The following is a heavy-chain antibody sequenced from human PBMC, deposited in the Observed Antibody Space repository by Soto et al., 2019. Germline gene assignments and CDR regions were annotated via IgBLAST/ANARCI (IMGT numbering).Heavy chain of an antibody. Sequence: SETLSLTCTVSGSSIRSISYFWGWIRQPPGKGLEWIGSIYYSGGTYYNPSLKSRVTISVDTSKNQFSLKLSSVTAADTAVYYCARHWGRGAAGTCYNWGQGTLVTVS. CDR2: IYYSGGT. CDR1: GSSIRSISYF. D-gene: IGHD6-13*01. J-gene: IGHJ4*02. V-gene: IGHV4-39*01. CDR3: ARHWGRGAAGTCYN.